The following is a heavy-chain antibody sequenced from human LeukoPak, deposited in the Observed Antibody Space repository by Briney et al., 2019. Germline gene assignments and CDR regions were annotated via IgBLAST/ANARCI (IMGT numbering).Heavy chain of an antibody. Sequence: PSETLSLTCTVSGGSISSYYWSWIRQPPGKGLELIGYIYYSGSTNYNPSLKSRVTISVDTSKNQFSLKLSSVTAADTAVYYCARAGGIDAFDIWGQGTMVTVSS. CDR3: ARAGGIDAFDI. CDR2: IYYSGST. CDR1: GGSISSYY. V-gene: IGHV4-59*01. D-gene: IGHD2-15*01. J-gene: IGHJ3*02.